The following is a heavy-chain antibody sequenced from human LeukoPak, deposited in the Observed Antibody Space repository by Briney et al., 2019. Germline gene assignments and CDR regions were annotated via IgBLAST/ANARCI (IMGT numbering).Heavy chain of an antibody. J-gene: IGHJ4*02. CDR3: ARERRLLRRGYFDY. V-gene: IGHV3-30*03. D-gene: IGHD3-22*01. Sequence: GGSLRLSCAASGFTFNSYGLHWVRQAPGKGLEWVAVISYDGSNKYYADSVKGRFTISRDNSKNTLYLQMNSLRAEDTAVYYCARERRLLRRGYFDYWGQGTLVTVSS. CDR1: GFTFNSYG. CDR2: ISYDGSNK.